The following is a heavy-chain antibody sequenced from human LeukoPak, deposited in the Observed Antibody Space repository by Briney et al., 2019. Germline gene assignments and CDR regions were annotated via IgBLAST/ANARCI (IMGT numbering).Heavy chain of an antibody. V-gene: IGHV4-4*07. Sequence: SETLSLTCTVSGVSISSHYWSWIRQPAGKGPEWIGRIYSIGSTNYNPSLSSRVTIAVDRSNNQFSLRLSSVTAADTAVYYCARDPAGDGAAAFDFWGQGTTVSVSS. CDR2: IYSIGST. D-gene: IGHD2-21*02. CDR1: GVSISSHY. J-gene: IGHJ3*01. CDR3: ARDPAGDGAAAFDF.